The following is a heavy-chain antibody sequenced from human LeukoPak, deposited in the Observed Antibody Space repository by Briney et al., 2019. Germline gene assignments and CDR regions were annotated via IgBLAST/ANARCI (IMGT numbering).Heavy chain of an antibody. CDR3: AKSNGYGLVDI. D-gene: IGHD3-10*01. CDR2: IFYSGCT. Sequence: SETLSLTCTVSGGSINTPNYYWGWIRQTRGKGLEWIGNIFYSGCTYYRPSLTSRLTISLDTSRNQFSLKLNSVTAADTAVYYCAKSNGYGLVDIGGQGTMVTVSS. CDR1: GGSINTPNYY. J-gene: IGHJ3*02. V-gene: IGHV4-39*07.